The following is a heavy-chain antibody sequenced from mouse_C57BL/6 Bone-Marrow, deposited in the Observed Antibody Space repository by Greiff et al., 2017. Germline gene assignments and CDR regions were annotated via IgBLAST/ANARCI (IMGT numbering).Heavy chain of an antibody. CDR2: IHPNSGST. CDR3: ARHGSFFDY. CDR1: GYTFTSYW. V-gene: IGHV1-64*01. Sequence: QVQLKESGPELVKPGASVKLSCKASGYTFTSYWMHWVKQRPGQGLEWIGMIHPNSGSTNYNEKFKSKATLTVDKSSSTAYMQLSSLTSEDSAVYYCARHGSFFDYWGQGTTLTVSS. J-gene: IGHJ2*01.